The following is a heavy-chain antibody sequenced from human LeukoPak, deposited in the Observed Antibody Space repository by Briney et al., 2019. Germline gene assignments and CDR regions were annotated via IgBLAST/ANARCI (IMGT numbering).Heavy chain of an antibody. CDR2: IYYSGST. CDR3: ARGTTADIDY. Sequence: SETLSLTCTVSGGSISSSSYYWGWIRQPPGRGLEWIASIYYSGSTYYNPSLKSRVTISVDTSKNQFSLKLSSVTAADTAVYYCARGTTADIDYWGQGTLVTVSS. V-gene: IGHV4-39*01. CDR1: GGSISSSSYY. D-gene: IGHD5-12*01. J-gene: IGHJ4*02.